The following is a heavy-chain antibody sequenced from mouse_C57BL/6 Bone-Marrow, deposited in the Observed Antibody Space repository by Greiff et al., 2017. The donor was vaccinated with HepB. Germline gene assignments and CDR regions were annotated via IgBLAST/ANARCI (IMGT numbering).Heavy chain of an antibody. D-gene: IGHD4-1*01. CDR1: GYTFTSYW. V-gene: IGHV1-64*01. J-gene: IGHJ3*01. Sequence: QVQLQQPGAELVKPGASVKLSCKASGYTFTSYWTHWVKQRPGQGLEWIGMIHPNSGSTNYNEKFKSKATLTVDKSSSTAYMQLSSLTSEDSAVYYCARERTGTWFAYWGQGTLVTVSA. CDR3: ARERTGTWFAY. CDR2: IHPNSGST.